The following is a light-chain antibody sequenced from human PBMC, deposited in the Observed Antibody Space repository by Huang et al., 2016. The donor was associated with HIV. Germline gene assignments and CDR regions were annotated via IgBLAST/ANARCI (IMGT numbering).Light chain of an antibody. V-gene: IGKV1-39*01. J-gene: IGKJ4*01. CDR3: QQSYSAPFT. CDR1: QTISNY. Sequence: DIQMTQSPSSLSASIGDRVTITCRTSQTISNYLNWYQQIPGKVPRLLIYGVSRLPSGVPTRFSGGGSGTEFTFTISSLQPEDFAPYYCQQSYSAPFTFAGGTKVDIK. CDR2: GVS.